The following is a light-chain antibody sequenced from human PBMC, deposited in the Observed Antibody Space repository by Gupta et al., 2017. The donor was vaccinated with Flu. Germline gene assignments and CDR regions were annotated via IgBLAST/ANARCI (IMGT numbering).Light chain of an antibody. CDR3: ASYAGTSTI. Sequence: QSITHSCTGSIGDIGGYNFVSWYQQYPGQAPYLMMFDVGRQHSGVSFRVSGSKSGKTASLTSSGLQAEDEADEYCASYAGTSTIFGVGTKLTVL. J-gene: IGLJ2*01. V-gene: IGLV2-14*03. CDR2: DVG. CDR1: IGDIGGYNF.